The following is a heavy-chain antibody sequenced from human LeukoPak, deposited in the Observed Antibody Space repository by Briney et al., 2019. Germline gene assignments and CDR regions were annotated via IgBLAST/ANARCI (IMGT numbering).Heavy chain of an antibody. V-gene: IGHV1-8*02. D-gene: IGHD4-17*01. J-gene: IGHJ4*02. CDR3: AAGGPYGDYETDY. CDR2: MNPNSGNT. Sequence: ASVKVSCKASGYTFTSYDINWVRQATGQGLEWMGWMNPNSGNTGYAQKFQGRVTMTRNTSISTAYMELRSLRSDDTAVYYCAAGGPYGDYETDYWGQGTLVTVSS. CDR1: GYTFTSYD.